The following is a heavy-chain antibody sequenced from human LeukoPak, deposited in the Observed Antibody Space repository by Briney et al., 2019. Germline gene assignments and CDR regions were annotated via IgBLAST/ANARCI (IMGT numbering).Heavy chain of an antibody. Sequence: PGGSLRLSCAASGFTFSSYAMSWVRQAPGKGLEWVSAISGSGGSTYYADSVKGRFTISRDNSKNTLYLQMNSLRAEDTAVYYCAKVSHYDFWSGYEYFDYWGQGTLVTVSS. CDR1: GFTFSSYA. D-gene: IGHD3-3*01. J-gene: IGHJ4*02. CDR3: AKVSHYDFWSGYEYFDY. CDR2: ISGSGGST. V-gene: IGHV3-23*01.